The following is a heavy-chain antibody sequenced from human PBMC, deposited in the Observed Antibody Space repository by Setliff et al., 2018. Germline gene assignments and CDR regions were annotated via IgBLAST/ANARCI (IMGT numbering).Heavy chain of an antibody. CDR2: IIPILRTA. V-gene: IGHV1-69*05. CDR1: GGTFSSYA. CDR3: AREGRFQLPQYYYYYGMDV. Sequence: SVKVSCKASGGTFSSYAISWVRQAPGQGLEWMGGIIPILRTADYAQKFQGRVTVTTDESTSTAYMELSSLRSDDTAVYYCAREGRFQLPQYYYYYGMDVWGQGTTVTVSS. D-gene: IGHD3-3*01. J-gene: IGHJ6*02.